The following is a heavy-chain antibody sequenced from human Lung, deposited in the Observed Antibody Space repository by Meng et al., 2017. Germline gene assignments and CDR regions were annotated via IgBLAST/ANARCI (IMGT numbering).Heavy chain of an antibody. Sequence: GQFGARGNKPGAQVKVSFKASGYTFPDYWLHWVRRAPGQGLEWMGRINPKSGDTHYAQRFQGRVTMTGDTSISTAYMELSGLRSDDTAMYYCARDEDISAAGKLFGDYWGQGTLVTVSS. CDR1: GYTFPDYW. D-gene: IGHD6-13*01. CDR3: ARDEDISAAGKLFGDY. V-gene: IGHV1-2*06. CDR2: INPKSGDT. J-gene: IGHJ4*02.